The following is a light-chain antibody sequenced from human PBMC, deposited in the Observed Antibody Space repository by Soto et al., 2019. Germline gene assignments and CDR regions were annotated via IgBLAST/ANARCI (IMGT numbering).Light chain of an antibody. CDR3: QQYGSSPPT. CDR2: GAS. CDR1: QSVSSSY. V-gene: IGKV3-20*01. Sequence: EIVLTQSPGTLSLSPGERASLSCRASQSVSSSYLAWYQQKPGQAPRLLIYGASSRATGIPDRFSGSGSGTDCTLTISRLEPEDVAVYYCQQYGSSPPTLGQGTKVDIK. J-gene: IGKJ1*01.